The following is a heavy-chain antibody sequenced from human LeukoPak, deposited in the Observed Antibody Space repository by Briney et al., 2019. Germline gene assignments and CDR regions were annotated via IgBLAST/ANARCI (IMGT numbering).Heavy chain of an antibody. CDR1: GFTFSSYG. J-gene: IGHJ4*02. CDR3: AQVHSSPTGFDY. V-gene: IGHV3-30*18. CDR2: ISYDGSNK. D-gene: IGHD6-13*01. Sequence: GGSLRLSCAASGFTFSSYGMHWVRQAPGKGLEWVAVISYDGSNKYYADSVKGRFTISRDNSKNTLYLQMNSLRAEDTAVYYCAQVHSSPTGFDYWGQGIPGHRLL.